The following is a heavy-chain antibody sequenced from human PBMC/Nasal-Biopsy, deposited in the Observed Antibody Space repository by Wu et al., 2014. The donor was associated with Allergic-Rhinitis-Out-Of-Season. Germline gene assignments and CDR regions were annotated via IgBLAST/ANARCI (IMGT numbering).Heavy chain of an antibody. D-gene: IGHD3-3*01. V-gene: IGHV3-74*01. J-gene: IGHJ6*02. Sequence: LRLSCAASGFTFSSHWMHWVRQAPGRGLVYVSHISGDGTSTTYADSVKGRFTISRDNSKNTLSLGVNRLRPEDTAVYYCAKDFNRDFWGGYFQFGMDVWGQGTTVTVSS. CDR2: ISGDGTST. CDR1: GFTFSSHW. CDR3: AKDFNRDFWGGYFQFGMDV.